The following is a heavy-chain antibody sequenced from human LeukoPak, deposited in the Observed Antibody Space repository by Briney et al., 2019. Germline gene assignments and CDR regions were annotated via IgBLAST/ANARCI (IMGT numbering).Heavy chain of an antibody. Sequence: SVKVSCKASGGTFSSYAISWVRQAPGQGLEWMGGIIPIFGTANYAQKFQGRVTITADKSTSTAYMELSSLRSEDTAVYYCARGPYSSSWSNFDYWGQGTLVTVS. CDR3: ARGPYSSSWSNFDY. CDR2: IIPIFGTA. CDR1: GGTFSSYA. D-gene: IGHD6-13*01. V-gene: IGHV1-69*06. J-gene: IGHJ4*02.